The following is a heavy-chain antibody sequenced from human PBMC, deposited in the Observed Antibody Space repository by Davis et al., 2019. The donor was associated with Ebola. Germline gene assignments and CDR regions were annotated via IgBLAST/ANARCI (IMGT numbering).Heavy chain of an antibody. CDR2: IYYSGST. CDR1: GGSISSSSYY. D-gene: IGHD3-3*01. CDR3: ARVSYDFWSGYPDY. V-gene: IGHV4-39*07. J-gene: IGHJ4*02. Sequence: SETLSLTCTVSGGSISSSSYYWGWIRQPPGKGLEWIGSIYYSGSTYYNPSLKSRVTISVDTSKNQFSLKLSSVTAADTAVYYCARVSYDFWSGYPDYWGQGTLVTVSS.